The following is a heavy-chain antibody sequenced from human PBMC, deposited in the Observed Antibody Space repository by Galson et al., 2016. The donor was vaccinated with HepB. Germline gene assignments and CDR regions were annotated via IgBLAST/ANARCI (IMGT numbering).Heavy chain of an antibody. V-gene: IGHV3-21*01. Sequence: SADSVKGRFTISSDNAKNSLYLQMNSLRAEDTAVYYCARGDIVGAIFDYWGQGTLVTVSS. J-gene: IGHJ4*02. CDR3: ARGDIVGAIFDY. D-gene: IGHD1-26*01.